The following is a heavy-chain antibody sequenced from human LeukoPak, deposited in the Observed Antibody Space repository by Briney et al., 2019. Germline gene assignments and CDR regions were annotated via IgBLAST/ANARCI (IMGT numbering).Heavy chain of an antibody. D-gene: IGHD3-9*01. CDR1: GFTFSSYW. J-gene: IGHJ4*02. CDR3: ATTYDILTGYPY. Sequence: GGSLRLSCAASGFTFSSYWMHWVGQAPGKGLVWVSRINSDGSSIRYADSVKGRFTISRDNAKNTLYLQMNSLRAEDTAVYYCATTYDILTGYPYWGQGALVTVSS. CDR2: INSDGSSI. V-gene: IGHV3-74*01.